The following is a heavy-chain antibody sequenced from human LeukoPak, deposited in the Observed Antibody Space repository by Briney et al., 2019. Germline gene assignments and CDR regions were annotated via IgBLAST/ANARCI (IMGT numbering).Heavy chain of an antibody. V-gene: IGHV1-24*01. CDR1: GYTLTELS. J-gene: IGHJ5*02. D-gene: IGHD2-2*01. CDR3: ATATPGYCSSTSCYSWWFDP. CDR2: FDPEDGET. Sequence: ASVKVSCKVSGYTLTELSMHWVRPAPGKGLEWMGGFDPEDGETIYAQKFQGRVTMTEDTSTDTAYMELSSLRSEDTAVYYCATATPGYCSSTSCYSWWFDPWGQGTLVTVSS.